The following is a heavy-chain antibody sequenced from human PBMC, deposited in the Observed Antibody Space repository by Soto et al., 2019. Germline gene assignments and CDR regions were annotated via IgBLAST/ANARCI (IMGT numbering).Heavy chain of an antibody. CDR3: AKAGYCSSTSCSTHFDY. V-gene: IGHV3-30*18. J-gene: IGHJ4*02. D-gene: IGHD2-2*01. CDR2: ISYDGSNK. CDR1: GFTFSSYG. Sequence: QVQLVESGGGVVQPGRSLRLSCAASGFTFSSYGMHWVRQAPGKGLEWVAVISYDGSNKYYADSVKGRFTISRDNSKNTLYLQMNSLRAEDTAVYYCAKAGYCSSTSCSTHFDYWGQGTLVTVSS.